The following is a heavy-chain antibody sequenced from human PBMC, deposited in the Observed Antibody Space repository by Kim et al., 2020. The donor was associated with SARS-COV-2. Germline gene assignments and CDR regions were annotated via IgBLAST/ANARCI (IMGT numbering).Heavy chain of an antibody. V-gene: IGHV1-18*04. Sequence: ASVKVSCKASGYTFNHYAINWVRQIRGHGLELVGWVSDYNGNAYSAPKFQGRVFRTTDTLASTAFLEVKGLRSDDTAIYYCARRANADWVSPPVYFHMVVGDAGAAINV. CDR1: GYTFNHYA. J-gene: IGHJ6*01. D-gene: IGHD3-10*01. CDR3: ARRANADWVSPPVYFHMVVGDAGAAINV. CDR2: VSDYNGNA.